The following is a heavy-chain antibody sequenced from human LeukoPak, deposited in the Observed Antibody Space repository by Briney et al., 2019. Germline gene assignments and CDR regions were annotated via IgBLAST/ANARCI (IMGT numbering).Heavy chain of an antibody. D-gene: IGHD6-6*01. J-gene: IGHJ6*03. V-gene: IGHV5-51*01. CDR1: GYIFTSYW. CDR2: IYPGDSDT. Sequence: GXSLQISCKGSGYIFTSYWIGWVRQVPGKGVEWMGIIYPGDSDTRYSPSFQGQVTISADKYSSNGSLQWRHRKGGDTATYYCARQAGYSSSSDYYYYYYMDVWGKGTTVTVSS. CDR3: ARQAGYSSSSDYYYYYYMDV.